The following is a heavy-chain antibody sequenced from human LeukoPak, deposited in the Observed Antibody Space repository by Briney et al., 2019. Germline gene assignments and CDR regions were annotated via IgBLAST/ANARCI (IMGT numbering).Heavy chain of an antibody. Sequence: PGGSLRLSCAASGFTFSSYAMSWVRQAPGKGLEWVSAISGSGGSTYYADSVKGRFTISRDNSKNTLYLQMNSLRAEDTAVYYCAKEGVVVPAATDAFDIWGQGTMVTVSS. CDR1: GFTFSSYA. CDR2: ISGSGGST. CDR3: AKEGVVVPAATDAFDI. D-gene: IGHD2-2*01. V-gene: IGHV3-23*01. J-gene: IGHJ3*02.